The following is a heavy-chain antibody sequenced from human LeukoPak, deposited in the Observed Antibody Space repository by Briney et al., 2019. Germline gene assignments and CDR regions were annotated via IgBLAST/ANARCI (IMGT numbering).Heavy chain of an antibody. CDR1: GYTFTAYY. CDR2: INPTEGTT. J-gene: IGHJ3*01. CDR3: ARPPRGYSATFDF. Sequence: GASVKVSCKASGYTFTAYYIHWVRQAPGQGLEWVGIINPTEGTTTYAGKFQGRVTMTRDTSTSTVYMELSSLRSEDTAVYYCARPPRGYSATFDFWGQGTVVTVSS. V-gene: IGHV1-46*01. D-gene: IGHD1-26*01.